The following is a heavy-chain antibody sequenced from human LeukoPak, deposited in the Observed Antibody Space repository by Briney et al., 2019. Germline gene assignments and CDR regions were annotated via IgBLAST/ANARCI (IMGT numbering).Heavy chain of an antibody. CDR2: ISSSSSYI. Sequence: GGSLRLSCAASGFTFSSYSMNWVRQAPGKGLEWVSFISSSSSYIHYADSVKGRFTISRDNSKNSLYLQMNSLRAEDTAVYYCARDGVDYDILTGHFDYWGQGTLVTVSS. CDR3: ARDGVDYDILTGHFDY. V-gene: IGHV3-21*06. D-gene: IGHD3-9*01. J-gene: IGHJ4*02. CDR1: GFTFSSYS.